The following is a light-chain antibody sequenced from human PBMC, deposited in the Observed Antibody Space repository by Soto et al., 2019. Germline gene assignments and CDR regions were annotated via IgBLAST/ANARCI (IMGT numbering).Light chain of an antibody. V-gene: IGKV3-20*01. Sequence: EIVLTQSPGTLSLSPGERATLSCRASQSISSSYLAWYQQKPGQAPRLLIYAASSRATGIPDRFSGSGSGTVFTLTISRLEPEDFAVYYCQQYGSSSYTFGQGTQLEIK. CDR1: QSISSSY. CDR3: QQYGSSSYT. CDR2: AAS. J-gene: IGKJ2*01.